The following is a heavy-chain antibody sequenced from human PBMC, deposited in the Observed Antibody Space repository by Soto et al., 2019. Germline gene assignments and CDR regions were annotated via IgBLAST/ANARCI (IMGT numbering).Heavy chain of an antibody. CDR1: GGTFSSYA. Sequence: SVKVSCKASGGTFSSYAISWVRQAPGQGLEWMGGIIPIFGTANYAQKFQGRVTITADKSTSTAYMELSSLRSEDTAVYYCARDSGSYGYYYYGMDVWGQGTTVTVSS. V-gene: IGHV1-69*06. D-gene: IGHD1-26*01. CDR2: IIPIFGTA. CDR3: ARDSGSYGYYYYGMDV. J-gene: IGHJ6*02.